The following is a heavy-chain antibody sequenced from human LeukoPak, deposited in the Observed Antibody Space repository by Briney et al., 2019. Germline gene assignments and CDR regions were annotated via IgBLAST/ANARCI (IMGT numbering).Heavy chain of an antibody. D-gene: IGHD6-13*01. Sequence: ASVKVSCKPSGYTFTNYYMHWVRQAPEQGLEWMGIINPSGGSTSYAQKFQGRVTMTRDTSTSTVYMELSSLRSEDTAVYYCAGSSSSDYFDYWGQGTLVTVSS. J-gene: IGHJ4*02. V-gene: IGHV1-46*01. CDR1: GYTFTNYY. CDR3: AGSSSSDYFDY. CDR2: INPSGGST.